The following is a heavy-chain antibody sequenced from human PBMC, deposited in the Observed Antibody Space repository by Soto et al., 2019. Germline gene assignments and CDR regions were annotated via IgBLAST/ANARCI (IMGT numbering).Heavy chain of an antibody. J-gene: IGHJ4*02. CDR3: ARGPGPLYYFDY. D-gene: IGHD7-27*01. V-gene: IGHV3-30-3*01. Sequence: GGSLRLSCAASGFTFSSYAMHWVRQAPGKGLEWVAVISYDGSNKYYADSVKGRFTISRDNSKNTLYLQMNSLRAEDTAVYYCARGPGPLYYFDYWGQGTLVTVSS. CDR1: GFTFSSYA. CDR2: ISYDGSNK.